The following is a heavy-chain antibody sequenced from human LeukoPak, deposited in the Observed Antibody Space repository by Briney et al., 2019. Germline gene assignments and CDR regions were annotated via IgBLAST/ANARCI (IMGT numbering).Heavy chain of an antibody. V-gene: IGHV3-74*01. CDR2: INIDDTNA. CDR1: GFTFRDYL. Sequence: GGSLRLSCAVSGFTFRDYLMHWVRQAPGKGLVCVSRINIDDTNAYADSVEGRFTISRDNRKNTLYLQMNSLRAEDTAVYFCGRGGDGIDIWGQGTTVIVSS. CDR3: GRGGDGIDI. J-gene: IGHJ3*02.